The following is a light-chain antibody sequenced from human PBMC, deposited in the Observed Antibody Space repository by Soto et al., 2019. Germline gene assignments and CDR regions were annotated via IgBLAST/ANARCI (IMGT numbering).Light chain of an antibody. V-gene: IGLV3-21*04. J-gene: IGLJ2*01. CDR1: NIGSKS. Sequence: SYELTQPPSVSVAPGKTARITCGGKNIGSKSVHWYQQKPGQAPVLVIYYDSDRPSGIPERFSGSNSGTTATLTISRVEAGDEADYYCQVWDSSSDVVFGGGTKVTVL. CDR2: YDS. CDR3: QVWDSSSDVV.